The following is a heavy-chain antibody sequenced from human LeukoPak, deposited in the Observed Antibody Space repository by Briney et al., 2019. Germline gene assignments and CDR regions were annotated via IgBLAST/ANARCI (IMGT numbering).Heavy chain of an antibody. V-gene: IGHV1-69*05. CDR1: GCTFSSYA. Sequence: ASVKVSCKASGCTFSSYAISWVRQAPGQGLEWMGGINPNLGTANYAQKFQGRVTMTTDQSTSTANMELSRMRSEDTAVHYCARDPTGEGDAFTIWGQGTMVTVSS. D-gene: IGHD7-27*01. CDR3: ARDPTGEGDAFTI. J-gene: IGHJ3*02. CDR2: INPNLGTA.